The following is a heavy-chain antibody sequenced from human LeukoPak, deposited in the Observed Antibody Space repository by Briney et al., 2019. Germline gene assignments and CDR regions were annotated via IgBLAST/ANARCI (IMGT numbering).Heavy chain of an antibody. CDR3: ARDNNGRDTAMLSH. J-gene: IGHJ4*02. Sequence: GGSLRLSCAASGFTVSSNYMSWVRQAPGKGLEWVSVIYSGGSTYYADSVKGRFTSSRDNSKNTLYLQMNSLRAEDTAVYYCARDNNGRDTAMLSHWGQGTQVTVSP. D-gene: IGHD5-18*01. CDR2: IYSGGST. CDR1: GFTVSSNY. V-gene: IGHV3-66*01.